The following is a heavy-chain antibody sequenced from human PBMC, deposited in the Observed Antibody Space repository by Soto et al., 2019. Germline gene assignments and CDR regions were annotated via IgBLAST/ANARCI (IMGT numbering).Heavy chain of an antibody. V-gene: IGHV4-59*08. J-gene: IGHJ6*02. D-gene: IGHD5-18*01. CDR1: GGSISSYY. Sequence: QVQLQESGPGLVKPSETLSLTCTVSGGSISSYYWSWIRQPPVKGLEWIGYIYYSGSTNYNPSRKSRVTISVDTSKNQFSLKLSSVTAADTAVYYCAGQYSFGSYGMDVWGQGTTVTVSS. CDR3: AGQYSFGSYGMDV. CDR2: IYYSGST.